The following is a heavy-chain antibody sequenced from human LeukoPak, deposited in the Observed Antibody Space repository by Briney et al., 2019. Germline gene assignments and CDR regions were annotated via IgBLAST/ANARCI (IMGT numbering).Heavy chain of an antibody. CDR1: GFTFSSYA. Sequence: QPGGSLRLSCAASGFTFSSYAMHWVRQAPGKGLEWVAVISYDGSNKYYADSVKGRFTISGDNSKNTLYLQMNSLRAEDTAVYYCAKEVPGSFDYWGQGTLVTVSS. D-gene: IGHD3-10*01. CDR3: AKEVPGSFDY. V-gene: IGHV3-30-3*01. CDR2: ISYDGSNK. J-gene: IGHJ4*02.